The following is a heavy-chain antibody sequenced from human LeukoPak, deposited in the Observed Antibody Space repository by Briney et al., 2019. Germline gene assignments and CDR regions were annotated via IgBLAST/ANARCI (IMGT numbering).Heavy chain of an antibody. CDR2: IRYDGSNK. Sequence: PGGSLRLSCAASGFTFSSYGMHWVRQAPGKGLEWVAFIRYDGSNKYYADSVKGRFTISRDNSKNTVYLQMNTLRAEDTAVYYCAREIRLSYYMDVWGKGTTVTVSS. D-gene: IGHD1-26*01. J-gene: IGHJ6*03. V-gene: IGHV3-30*02. CDR3: AREIRLSYYMDV. CDR1: GFTFSSYG.